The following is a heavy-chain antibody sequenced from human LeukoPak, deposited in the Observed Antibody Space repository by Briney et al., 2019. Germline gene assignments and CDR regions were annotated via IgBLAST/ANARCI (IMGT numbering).Heavy chain of an antibody. D-gene: IGHD1-20*01. CDR1: GGTFSSYA. Sequence: SVKVSCKASGGTFSSYAISWVRQAPGQGLEWMGGIIPIFGTANYAQKFQGRVTITADESTSTAYMELSSLRSEDAAVYYCARDTGIITGTFDYWGQGTLVTVSS. CDR2: IIPIFGTA. CDR3: ARDTGIITGTFDY. V-gene: IGHV1-69*01. J-gene: IGHJ4*02.